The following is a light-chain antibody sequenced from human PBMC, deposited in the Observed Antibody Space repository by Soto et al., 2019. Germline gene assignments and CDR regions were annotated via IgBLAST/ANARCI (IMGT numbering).Light chain of an antibody. CDR3: KQYPSFSRT. Sequence: DIQMTQSPSTLSASVGDRVTITCRASQSISNYLAWYQQKPGKAPKLLIYKASNLDSGVPSRFSGSGSGTEFTLTIRSLQPGDFATYYCKQYPSFSRTFGQGTKVDIK. CDR2: KAS. V-gene: IGKV1-5*03. J-gene: IGKJ1*01. CDR1: QSISNY.